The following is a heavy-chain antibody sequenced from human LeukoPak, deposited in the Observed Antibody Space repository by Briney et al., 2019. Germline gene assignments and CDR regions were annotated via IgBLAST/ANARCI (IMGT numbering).Heavy chain of an antibody. CDR1: GYTFTSYG. D-gene: IGHD2-21*02. CDR2: ISAYNGNT. CDR3: ARGPEYCGGDCYLDY. J-gene: IGHJ4*02. Sequence: ASVKVSCKASGYTFTSYGISWVRQAPGQGLEWMGWISAYNGNTNYAQKLQGRVTMTTDTSTGTAYMELRSLRSDDTAVYYCARGPEYCGGDCYLDYWGQGTLVTVSS. V-gene: IGHV1-18*01.